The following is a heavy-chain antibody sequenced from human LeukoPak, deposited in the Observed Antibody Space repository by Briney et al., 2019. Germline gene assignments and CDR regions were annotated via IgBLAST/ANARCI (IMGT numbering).Heavy chain of an antibody. Sequence: SETLSLTCTVSGGSISSNYWSWIRQPPGKGLEWIGYIYYTGITNYNPSLERRATISVDTSKNQFSLKLNSVTAADTADYYGTRHDEGPVIGHGMGVWGQGTTVPVSS. J-gene: IGHJ6*02. CDR2: IYYTGIT. D-gene: IGHD3-16*02. CDR3: TRHDEGPVIGHGMGV. CDR1: GGSISSNY. V-gene: IGHV4-59*08.